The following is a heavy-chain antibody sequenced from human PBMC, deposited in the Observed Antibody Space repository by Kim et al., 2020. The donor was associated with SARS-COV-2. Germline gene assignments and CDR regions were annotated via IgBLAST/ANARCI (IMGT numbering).Heavy chain of an antibody. Sequence: GGSLRLSCAASGFTFSSYGMHWVRQAPGKGLEWVAVISYDGSNKYYADSVKGRFTISRDNSKNTLYLQMNSLRAEDTAVYYCAKDPYDSSGTLLKSASYYFDYWGQGTLVTVSS. D-gene: IGHD3-22*01. CDR3: AKDPYDSSGTLLKSASYYFDY. CDR1: GFTFSSYG. J-gene: IGHJ4*02. V-gene: IGHV3-30*18. CDR2: ISYDGSNK.